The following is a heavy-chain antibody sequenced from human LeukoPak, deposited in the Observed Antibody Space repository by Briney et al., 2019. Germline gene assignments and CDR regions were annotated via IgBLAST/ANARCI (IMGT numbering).Heavy chain of an antibody. D-gene: IGHD3-9*01. CDR3: ARDARYFANHWFDP. CDR2: ISNSGSYI. CDR1: GFTFSSYS. V-gene: IGHV3-21*01. Sequence: GGSLRLSCAASGFTFSSYSMNWVRQAPGKGLEWASSISNSGSYIYYADSVKGRFTISRDNAKNSLYLQMHSLRAEDTAVYYCARDARYFANHWFDPWGQGTLVTVSS. J-gene: IGHJ5*02.